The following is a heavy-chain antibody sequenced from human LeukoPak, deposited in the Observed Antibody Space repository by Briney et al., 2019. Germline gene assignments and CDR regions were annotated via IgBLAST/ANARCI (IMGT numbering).Heavy chain of an antibody. CDR2: IYYSGST. CDR3: ARLPDTAMVED. J-gene: IGHJ4*02. Sequence: SETLSLTCTVSGGSISSSSYYWGWIRQPPGKGLECIGSIYYSGSTYYNPSLKSRGTISVDTSKNQFSLKLSSVTAADTAVYYCARLPDTAMVEDWGQGTLVTVSS. CDR1: GGSISSSSYY. D-gene: IGHD5-18*01. V-gene: IGHV4-39*01.